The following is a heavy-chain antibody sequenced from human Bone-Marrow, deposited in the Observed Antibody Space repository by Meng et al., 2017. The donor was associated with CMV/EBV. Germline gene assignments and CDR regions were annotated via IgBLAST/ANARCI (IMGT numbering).Heavy chain of an antibody. CDR3: ARGALLWFGELLYSSYYYDMDV. J-gene: IGHJ6*02. CDR1: GFTFSSYA. CDR2: ISYDGSNK. D-gene: IGHD3-10*01. V-gene: IGHV3-30*04. Sequence: GGSLRLSCAASGFTFSSYAMHWVRQAPGKGLEWVAVISYDGSNKYYADSVKGRFTISRDNSKNTLYLQMNSLRAEDTAVYYCARGALLWFGELLYSSYYYDMDVWGQGTTVTVSS.